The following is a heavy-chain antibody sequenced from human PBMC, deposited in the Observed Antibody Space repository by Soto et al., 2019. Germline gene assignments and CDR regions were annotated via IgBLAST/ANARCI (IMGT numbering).Heavy chain of an antibody. Sequence: PSETLSLTCTVSGGSISSGDYYWSWIRQPPGKGLEWIGYIYYSGSTYYNPSLKSRVTISVDTSKNQFSLKLSSVTAADTAVYYCARRVYPYCSGGSCYSFWFDPWGQGTLVTVSS. CDR1: GGSISSGDYY. CDR3: ARRVYPYCSGGSCYSFWFDP. CDR2: IYYSGST. D-gene: IGHD2-15*01. J-gene: IGHJ5*02. V-gene: IGHV4-30-4*01.